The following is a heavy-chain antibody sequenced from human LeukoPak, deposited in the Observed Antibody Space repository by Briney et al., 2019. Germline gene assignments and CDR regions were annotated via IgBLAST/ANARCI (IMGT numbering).Heavy chain of an antibody. D-gene: IGHD1-26*01. CDR2: ISYDGSNK. J-gene: IGHJ4*02. CDR1: GFTLSSYG. V-gene: IGHV3-30*18. CDR3: AKGSSYYPFDY. Sequence: PGGSLRLSCAASGFTLSSYGMHWVRQAPGKGLEWVAVISYDGSNKYYADSVKGRFTISRDNSKNTLYLQMNSLRAEDTAVYYCAKGSSYYPFDYWGQGTLVTVSS.